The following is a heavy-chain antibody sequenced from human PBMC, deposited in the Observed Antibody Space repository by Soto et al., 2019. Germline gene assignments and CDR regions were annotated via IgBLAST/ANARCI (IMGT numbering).Heavy chain of an antibody. CDR3: AHIVVAGLGYYFDY. CDR2: IYWDDDK. V-gene: IGHV2-5*02. CDR1: GFSLSSTRMA. D-gene: IGHD6-19*01. Sequence: QITLKESGPTLVKPTQTLTLTCTFSGFSLSSTRMAVGWIRQPPGKALEWLALIYWDDDKRYSPFLKSRLTLTNATSNNQVVLTMSNMDPVDTARYYCAHIVVAGLGYYFDYWGQGTLVTVSS. J-gene: IGHJ4*02.